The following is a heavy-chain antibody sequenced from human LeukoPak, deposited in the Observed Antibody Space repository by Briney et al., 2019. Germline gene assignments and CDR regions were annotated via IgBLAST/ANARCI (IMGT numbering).Heavy chain of an antibody. CDR3: ARPANNKAVAAVLDY. CDR2: ISYDGSNK. J-gene: IGHJ4*02. D-gene: IGHD6-19*01. CDR1: GFTFSSYA. Sequence: GGSLRLSCAGSGFTFSSYAMHWVRQAPGKGLEWVAVISYDGSNKYYADSVKGRFTISRDNSKNTLYLQMNSLRAEDTAVYYCARPANNKAVAAVLDYWGQGTLVTVSS. V-gene: IGHV3-30-3*01.